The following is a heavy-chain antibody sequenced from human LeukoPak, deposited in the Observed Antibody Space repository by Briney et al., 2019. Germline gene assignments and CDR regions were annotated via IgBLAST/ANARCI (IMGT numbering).Heavy chain of an antibody. CDR1: GGSISSGGYS. CDR2: IYHSGST. Sequence: PSETLSLTCAVSGGSISSGGYSWSWIRQPPGKGLEWIGEIYHSGSTNYNPSLKSRVTISVDKSKNQFSLKLSSVTAADTAVYYCARVEILEWLPSGCWFDPWGQGTLVTVSS. D-gene: IGHD3-3*01. CDR3: ARVEILEWLPSGCWFDP. V-gene: IGHV4-30-2*01. J-gene: IGHJ5*02.